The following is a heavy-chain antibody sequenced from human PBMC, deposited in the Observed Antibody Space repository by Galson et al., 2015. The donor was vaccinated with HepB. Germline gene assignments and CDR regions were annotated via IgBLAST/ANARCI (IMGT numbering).Heavy chain of an antibody. D-gene: IGHD3-22*01. CDR2: IYHSGST. CDR3: ARDRHYYDSSGYGGLFDY. J-gene: IGHJ4*02. V-gene: IGHV4-30-2*01. CDR1: GGSISSGGYS. Sequence: TLSLTCAVSGGSISSGGYSWSWIRQPPGKGLEWIGYIYHSGSTYYNPSLKSRVTISVDRSKNQFSLKLSSVTAADTAVYYCARDRHYYDSSGYGGLFDYWGQGTLVTVSS.